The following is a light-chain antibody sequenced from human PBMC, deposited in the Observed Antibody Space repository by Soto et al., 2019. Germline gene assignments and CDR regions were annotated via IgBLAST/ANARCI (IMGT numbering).Light chain of an antibody. J-gene: IGLJ1*01. CDR1: SSNSGSNT. Sequence: QSVLTQPPSASGTPGQRVTISCSESSSNSGSNTVDWYQQLPGTAPKLLIYSTSQRPSGVPDRFSGSKSGTSASLAISGPQSEDEADYYCAAWDDSLNGHVFGTGTKV. CDR3: AAWDDSLNGHV. CDR2: STS. V-gene: IGLV1-44*01.